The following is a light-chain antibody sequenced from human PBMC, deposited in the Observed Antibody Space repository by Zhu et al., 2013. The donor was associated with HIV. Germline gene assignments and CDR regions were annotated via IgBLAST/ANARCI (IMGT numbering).Light chain of an antibody. V-gene: IGKV4-1*01. CDR3: QQRSNWLLT. CDR1: QNLLYGFNNKNY. J-gene: IGKJ4*01. Sequence: DIVMTQSPDSLAVSLGERATINCESSQNLLYGFNNKNYLAWYQQKPGQPPQLLIYWASTRESGVPDRFSGSGSGTDFTLTISSLQAEDVAVYYCQQRSNWLLTFGGGTKVEIK. CDR2: WAS.